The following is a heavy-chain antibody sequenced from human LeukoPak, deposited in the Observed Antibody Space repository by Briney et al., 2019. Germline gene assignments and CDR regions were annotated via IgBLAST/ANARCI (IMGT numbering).Heavy chain of an antibody. J-gene: IGHJ5*02. CDR1: GGTFSSYA. CDR3: ASGLPAYCTNGVCYSTWFDP. V-gene: IGHV1-69*05. Sequence: SVKVSCKASGGTFSSYAISWVRQAPGQGLEWMGGIIPIFGTANYAQKFQGRVTITTDESTSTAYMELSSLRSEDTAVYYCASGLPAYCTNGVCYSTWFDPWGQGALVTVSS. CDR2: IIPIFGTA. D-gene: IGHD2-8*01.